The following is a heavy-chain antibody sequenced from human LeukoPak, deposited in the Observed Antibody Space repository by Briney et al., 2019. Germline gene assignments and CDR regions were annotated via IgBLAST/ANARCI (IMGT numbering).Heavy chain of an antibody. CDR3: TREGRGSDAFDY. V-gene: IGHV3-49*04. J-gene: IGHJ4*02. D-gene: IGHD3-16*01. Sequence: PGGSLRLSCTTSGFTFGDYAMSWVRQAPGKGLEWVGFIRSKAYGGTTEYAASVKGRFTISRDDSRRIVYLQMTSLKTEDTAVYYCTREGRGSDAFDYWGQGTLVTVSS. CDR2: IRSKAYGGTT. CDR1: GFTFGDYA.